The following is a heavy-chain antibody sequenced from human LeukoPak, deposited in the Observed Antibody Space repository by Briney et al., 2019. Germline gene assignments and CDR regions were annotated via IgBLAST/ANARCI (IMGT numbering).Heavy chain of an antibody. V-gene: IGHV4-31*01. CDR3: ARGGIVGATMVPDAFDI. D-gene: IGHD1-26*01. CDR2: IYYSGST. CDR1: GGSIGSGGYY. Sequence: SQTLSLTCTVSGGSIGSGGYYWSWIRRHPGKGLEWIGYIYYSGSTYYNPSLRSQVNMSLDTSKNQFSLKLNSVTAADTAVYYCARGGIVGATMVPDAFDIWGQGTMVTVSS. J-gene: IGHJ3*02.